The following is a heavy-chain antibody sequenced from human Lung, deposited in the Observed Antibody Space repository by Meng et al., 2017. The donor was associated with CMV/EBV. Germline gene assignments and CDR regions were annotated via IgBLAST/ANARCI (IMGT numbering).Heavy chain of an antibody. V-gene: IGHV4-39*06. J-gene: IGHJ6*03. CDR1: GASITYNTYF. D-gene: IGHD3-3*01. CDR2: ISYGGST. CDR3: ARIFPSDYYKYDLDV. Sequence: SXTXSLXCSVSGASITYNTYFWDWLRQPPGKGLEWIGSISYGGSTLYNSSLKSRVSISLDAYESQVTLRLNSVTAADTAVYYCARIFPSDYYKYDLDVWGQGTTVTVSS.